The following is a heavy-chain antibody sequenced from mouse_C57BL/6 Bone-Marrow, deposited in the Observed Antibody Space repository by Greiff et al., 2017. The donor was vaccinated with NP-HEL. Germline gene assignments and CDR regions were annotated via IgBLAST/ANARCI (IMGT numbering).Heavy chain of an antibody. D-gene: IGHD1-2*01. CDR3: ARPFITTGVDY. CDR1: GYTFTSYW. J-gene: IGHJ2*01. CDR2: IYPGSGST. V-gene: IGHV1-55*01. Sequence: QVQLQQPGAELVKPGASVKMSCKASGYTFTSYWITWVKQRPGQGLAWIGDIYPGSGSTNYNEKFKSKATLTVDTSSSTAYMQLSSLTSEDSAVYYCARPFITTGVDYWGQGTTLTVSS.